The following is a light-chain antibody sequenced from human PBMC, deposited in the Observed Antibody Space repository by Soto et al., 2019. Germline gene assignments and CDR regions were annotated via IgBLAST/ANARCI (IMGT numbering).Light chain of an antibody. Sequence: EIVLTQSPGTLSLSPGERATLSCRASQTVSSTFLAWYQQKPGQAPRLLIYGVSNRATGIPDRFSGSWSGTDFTLTINRLEPEDFAVYFCGQFVSSPPRTFGQGTKVEI. CDR2: GVS. J-gene: IGKJ1*01. CDR1: QTVSSTF. CDR3: GQFVSSPPRT. V-gene: IGKV3-20*01.